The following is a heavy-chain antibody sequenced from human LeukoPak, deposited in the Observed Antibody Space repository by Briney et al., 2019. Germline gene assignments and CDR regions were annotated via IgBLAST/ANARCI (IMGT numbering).Heavy chain of an antibody. J-gene: IGHJ4*02. D-gene: IGHD5-18*01. CDR3: SEEGGVQLWNPLDY. CDR1: GFPFSSYA. V-gene: IGHV3-23*01. Sequence: GGSLRLSCAASGFPFSSYAMSWVRQAPGKGLEWVSAISGSGGSIYYADSVKGRFTISRDNSKNTLFLQMNSPRAEDAAVYFCSEEGGVQLWNPLDYWGQGTLVTVSS. CDR2: ISGSGGSI.